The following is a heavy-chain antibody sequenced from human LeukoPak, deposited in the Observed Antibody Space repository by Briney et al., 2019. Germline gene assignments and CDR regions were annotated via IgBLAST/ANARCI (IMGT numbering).Heavy chain of an antibody. CDR1: GYTFTSYG. CDR3: ARMVSYDILTGYPRSQYYFDY. V-gene: IGHV1-18*01. CDR2: ISAYNGNT. Sequence: GASVKVSCKASGYTFTSYGISWVRQAPGQGLEWMGWISAYNGNTNYAQKLQGRVTMTTDTSTSTAYMELRSLRSDDTAVYYCARMVSYDILTGYPRSQYYFDYWGQGTLVTVSS. D-gene: IGHD3-9*01. J-gene: IGHJ4*02.